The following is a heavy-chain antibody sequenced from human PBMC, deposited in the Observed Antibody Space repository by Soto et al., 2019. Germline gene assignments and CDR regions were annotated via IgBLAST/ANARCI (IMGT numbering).Heavy chain of an antibody. Sequence: LRLSCAASGFKFSNYAMSWVRQAPGKGLEWVSLISATGGGTYYADSVKGRFTISRDNSHNTLYLQVHSLTAEDTAVYYCAKDRRAGGNSAFYFDFWGQGALVTV. D-gene: IGHD3-16*01. CDR2: ISATGGGT. CDR3: AKDRRAGGNSAFYFDF. J-gene: IGHJ4*02. V-gene: IGHV3-23*01. CDR1: GFKFSNYA.